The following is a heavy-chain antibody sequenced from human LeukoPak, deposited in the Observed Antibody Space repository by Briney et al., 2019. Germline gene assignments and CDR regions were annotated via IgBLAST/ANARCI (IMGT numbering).Heavy chain of an antibody. CDR3: ARGRSPYSFDY. CDR1: EFTVSSNY. CDR2: IFGGGST. D-gene: IGHD2-15*01. Sequence: GGSLRLSCAASEFTVSSNYMSWVRQAPGKGLEWASVIFGGGSTYYADSVKGRFTISRDNSKNTLYFQMSSLRAEDTAVYYCARGRSPYSFDYWGQGTLVTVSS. J-gene: IGHJ4*02. V-gene: IGHV3-53*01.